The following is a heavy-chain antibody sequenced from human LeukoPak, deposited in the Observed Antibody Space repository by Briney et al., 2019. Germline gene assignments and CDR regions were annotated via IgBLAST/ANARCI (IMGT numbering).Heavy chain of an antibody. V-gene: IGHV1-2*02. CDR3: ARWDGYSNSPDY. CDR1: GYTFTGYY. D-gene: IGHD5-12*01. Sequence: ASVKVSCKASGYTFTGYYMHWVRQAPGQGLEWMGWINPNSADTGYAQKFQGRITMTRDMSISTIYMELTRLRSDDTALYYCARWDGYSNSPDYWGQGTLVTVSS. J-gene: IGHJ4*02. CDR2: INPNSADT.